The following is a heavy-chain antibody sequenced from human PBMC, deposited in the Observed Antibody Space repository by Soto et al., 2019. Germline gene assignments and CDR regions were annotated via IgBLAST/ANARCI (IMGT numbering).Heavy chain of an antibody. J-gene: IGHJ3*02. V-gene: IGHV4-31*03. CDR2: IYYSGST. CDR1: GGSISSGGYY. CDR3: ARDSFNRYYYDSSGLGAFDI. Sequence: QVQLQESGPGLVKPSQTLSLTCTVSGGSISSGGYYWSWIRQHPGKGLEWIGYIYYSGSTYYNPSLKSRVTISVDTSKNQFSLKLSSVTAADTAVYYCARDSFNRYYYDSSGLGAFDIWGQGTMVTVSS. D-gene: IGHD3-22*01.